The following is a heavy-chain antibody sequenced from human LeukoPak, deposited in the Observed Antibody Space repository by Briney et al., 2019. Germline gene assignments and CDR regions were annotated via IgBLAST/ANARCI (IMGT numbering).Heavy chain of an antibody. V-gene: IGHV3-7*01. Sequence: PGGSLRLSCVATGFTFSNYWMSWVRQAPGNGLEWVANIKEDGSEKYYVDSVKGRFTISRDNAKNSLYLQMNSLRAEDTAVYYCVKTSGSYFFSGLEYWGQGTLVTVSS. CDR2: IKEDGSEK. D-gene: IGHD3-10*01. CDR1: GFTFSNYW. CDR3: VKTSGSYFFSGLEY. J-gene: IGHJ4*02.